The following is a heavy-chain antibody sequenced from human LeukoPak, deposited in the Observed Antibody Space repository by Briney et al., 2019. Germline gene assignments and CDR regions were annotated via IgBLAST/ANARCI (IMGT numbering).Heavy chain of an antibody. V-gene: IGHV1-8*01. J-gene: IGHJ3*02. Sequence: ASVKVSCKASGYTFTSYDINWVRQATGQGLEWMGWMNPNSGNTGYAQKFQGRVTMTRNTSISTAYMGLSSLRSEDTAVYYCATGRYGDDAFDIWGQGTMVTVSS. CDR1: GYTFTSYD. CDR2: MNPNSGNT. D-gene: IGHD3-9*01. CDR3: ATGRYGDDAFDI.